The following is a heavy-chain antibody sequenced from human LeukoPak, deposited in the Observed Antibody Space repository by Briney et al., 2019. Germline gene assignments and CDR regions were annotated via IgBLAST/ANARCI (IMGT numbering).Heavy chain of an antibody. V-gene: IGHV4-34*01. D-gene: IGHD3-10*01. Sequence: SETLSLTCAVYGGSFSGYYWSWIRQPPGKGLEWIGEINHSGSTNYNPSLKSRVTISVDTSKNQFSLKLSSVTAADTAVYYCARDSGTRGDWGQGTLVTASS. CDR2: INHSGST. CDR3: ARDSGTRGD. CDR1: GGSFSGYY. J-gene: IGHJ4*02.